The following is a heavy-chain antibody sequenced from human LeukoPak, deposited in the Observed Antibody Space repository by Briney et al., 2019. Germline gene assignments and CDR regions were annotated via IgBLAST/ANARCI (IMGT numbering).Heavy chain of an antibody. Sequence: GGSLRLSCAASGFTFSSYAMSWVRQAPGKGLEWVSAISGSGGSTYYADSVKGRFTISRDNSKNTLYLQMNSLRAEDTAVYYCAKEVYCSGGSCYSLYYYYMDVWGKGTTVTVYS. J-gene: IGHJ6*03. CDR2: ISGSGGST. CDR1: GFTFSSYA. V-gene: IGHV3-23*01. CDR3: AKEVYCSGGSCYSLYYYYMDV. D-gene: IGHD2-15*01.